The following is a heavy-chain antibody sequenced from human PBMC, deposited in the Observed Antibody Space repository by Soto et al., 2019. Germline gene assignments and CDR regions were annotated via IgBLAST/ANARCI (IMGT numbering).Heavy chain of an antibody. D-gene: IGHD3-16*01. V-gene: IGHV3-21*01. CDR3: ASSFYWYYSN. J-gene: IGHJ4*02. CDR1: GFTFSGSS. Sequence: GGSLRLSCAASGFTFSGSSMNWVRQAPGKGLERVSSISDGSTNIYYADSVKGRFTISRDNAKNSLYLQMHSLRAENTALYYCASSFYWYYSNWGQGTLVTVSS. CDR2: ISDGSTNI.